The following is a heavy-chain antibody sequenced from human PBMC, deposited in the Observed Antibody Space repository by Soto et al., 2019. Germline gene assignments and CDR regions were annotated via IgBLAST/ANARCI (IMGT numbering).Heavy chain of an antibody. CDR2: TSYDGGNN. V-gene: IGHV3-33*05. J-gene: IGHJ4*02. D-gene: IGHD3-16*01. Sequence: QVQLVESGGGVVQPGTSLRLSCVGSGFTFRSYVIHWVRQAPGKGLEWVALTSYDGGNNFYGDSVKGRFTISRDNSRNTVELQMDSLRLEDTALYYCARWGTAGGLDVWGQGTVVAVSS. CDR3: ARWGTAGGLDV. CDR1: GFTFRSYV.